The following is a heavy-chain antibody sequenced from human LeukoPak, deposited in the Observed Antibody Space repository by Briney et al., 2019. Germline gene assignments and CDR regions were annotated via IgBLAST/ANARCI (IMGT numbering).Heavy chain of an antibody. CDR2: LRYDGSNE. CDR3: AKEYSSGWYYFDY. Sequence: PGGSLRLSCAASGITFSSYALHWVRQAPGKGLEWVASLRYDGSNEYYADSVKGRFTISRDNSKSTLHLQMNNLRAEDMAVYYCAKEYSSGWYYFDYWGQGSLVTVSS. V-gene: IGHV3-30*02. CDR1: GITFSSYA. D-gene: IGHD6-19*01. J-gene: IGHJ4*02.